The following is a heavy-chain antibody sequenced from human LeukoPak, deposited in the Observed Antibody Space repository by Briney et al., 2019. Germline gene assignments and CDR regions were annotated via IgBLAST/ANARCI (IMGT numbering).Heavy chain of an antibody. CDR3: ARAVVKQSYYYYYMDV. CDR2: IYTSGST. D-gene: IGHD6-13*01. J-gene: IGHJ6*03. Sequence: SETLSLTCTVSGGSISSGSYYWSWIRQPAGKGLEWIGRIYTSGSTNYNPSLKSRVTISVDTFKNQFSLKLSSVTAADTAVYYCARAVVKQSYYYYYMDVWGKGTTVTVSS. CDR1: GGSISSGSYY. V-gene: IGHV4-61*02.